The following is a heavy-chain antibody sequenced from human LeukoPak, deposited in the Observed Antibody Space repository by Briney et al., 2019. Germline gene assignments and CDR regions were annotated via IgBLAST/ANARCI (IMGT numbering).Heavy chain of an antibody. Sequence: SETLSLTCAVYGGSFSGYYWSWIRQPPGKGLEWIGEINHSGSTNYNPSLKSRVTISVDTSKNQFSLKLSSVTAADTAVYYCASPIVVVPAALGYWGQGTLVTVSS. CDR2: INHSGST. D-gene: IGHD2-2*01. CDR1: GGSFSGYY. CDR3: ASPIVVVPAALGY. J-gene: IGHJ4*02. V-gene: IGHV4-34*01.